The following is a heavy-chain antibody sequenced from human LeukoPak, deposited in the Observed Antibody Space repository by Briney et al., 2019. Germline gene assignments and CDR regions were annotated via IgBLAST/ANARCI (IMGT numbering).Heavy chain of an antibody. CDR3: ARDHGSRNWNYPLDYYYGMDV. CDR1: GYTLTSYG. Sequence: ASVKVSCKASGYTLTSYGISWVRQAPGQGLEWMGWLTAYSGNRNYAQKLQGRVTMTTDTSTSTAYMELRSLRSDDTAVYYCARDHGSRNWNYPLDYYYGMDVWGQGTTVTVSS. CDR2: LTAYSGNR. V-gene: IGHV1-18*01. D-gene: IGHD1-7*01. J-gene: IGHJ6*02.